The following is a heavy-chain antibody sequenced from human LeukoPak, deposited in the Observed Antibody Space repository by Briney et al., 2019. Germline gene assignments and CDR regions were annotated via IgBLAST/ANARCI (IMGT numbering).Heavy chain of an antibody. CDR3: AKGVGGDYYDSSGYYKTLGFRWFDP. Sequence: GGSLRLSCAASGFTFSNAWMSWVRLAPGKGLEWVGRIKSNTDGGTTDYAAPVKGRFTISRDNSKNTLYLQMNSLRAEDTAVYYCAKGVGGDYYDSSGYYKTLGFRWFDPWGQGTLVTVSS. CDR1: GFTFSNAW. CDR2: IKSNTDGGTT. D-gene: IGHD3-22*01. J-gene: IGHJ5*02. V-gene: IGHV3-15*01.